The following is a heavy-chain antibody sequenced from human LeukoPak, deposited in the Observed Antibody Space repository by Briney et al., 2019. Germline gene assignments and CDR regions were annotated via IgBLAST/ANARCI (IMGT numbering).Heavy chain of an antibody. D-gene: IGHD5-24*01. J-gene: IGHJ4*02. V-gene: IGHV3-7*01. CDR3: ARERDGRFFDY. Sequence: GGSLRLSCAVSGLTFRSFWMSWVRQAPGKGLEWVANINQDGSEKYFVDSVKGRFTISRDNSKNSLHLQMNTLRAEDTALYYCARERDGRFFDYWGQGALVTVSS. CDR2: INQDGSEK. CDR1: GLTFRSFW.